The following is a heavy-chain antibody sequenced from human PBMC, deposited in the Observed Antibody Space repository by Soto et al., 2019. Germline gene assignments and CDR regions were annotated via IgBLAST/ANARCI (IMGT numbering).Heavy chain of an antibody. CDR2: IYYSGST. V-gene: IGHV4-31*03. Sequence: QVQLQESGPGLVKTSQTLSLTCTVSGGSISSGGYYWSWIRQHPGKGLEWIGYIYYSGSTYYNPSLKSRVTISVDTSKNQFSLKLSSVTAADTAVYYCARGRGYYYGSGSYPYYFDYWGQGTLVTVSS. CDR1: GGSISSGGYY. J-gene: IGHJ4*02. D-gene: IGHD3-10*01. CDR3: ARGRGYYYGSGSYPYYFDY.